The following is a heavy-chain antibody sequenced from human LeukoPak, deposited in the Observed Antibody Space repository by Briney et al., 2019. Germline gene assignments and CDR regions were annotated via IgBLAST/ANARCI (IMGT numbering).Heavy chain of an antibody. CDR3: AKPSRGRQFTVTPYYFDY. CDR2: ISGSGGST. V-gene: IGHV3-23*01. J-gene: IGHJ4*02. Sequence: PGGSLRLSCAASGFTFSSYAMSWVRQAPGKGLEWVSAISGSGGSTYYADSVKGRFTISRDNSKNTLYLQMNSLRAEDTAVYYCAKPSRGRQFTVTPYYFDYWGQGTLVTVSS. CDR1: GFTFSSYA. D-gene: IGHD4-17*01.